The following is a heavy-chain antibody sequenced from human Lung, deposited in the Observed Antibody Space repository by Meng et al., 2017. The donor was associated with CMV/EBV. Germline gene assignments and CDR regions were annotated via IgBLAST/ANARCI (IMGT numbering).Heavy chain of an antibody. CDR2: IYSCDDST. Sequence: GESXKIPXAASGLTFSTFAMSWVRQAPGKGLQWVSVIYSCDDSTFYADSVKGRFTISRDNSKNMLYLQMNSLLAEESAVFFCAKGKWGGADYYYGMDVWGRGXTVTVSS. CDR1: GLTFSTFA. J-gene: IGHJ6*02. D-gene: IGHD1-26*01. CDR3: AKGKWGGADYYYGMDV. V-gene: IGHV3-23*03.